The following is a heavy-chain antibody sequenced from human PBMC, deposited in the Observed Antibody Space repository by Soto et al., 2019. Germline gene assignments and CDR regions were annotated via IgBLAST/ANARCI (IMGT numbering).Heavy chain of an antibody. CDR1: GGSISSGGYS. V-gene: IGHV4-30-2*01. D-gene: IGHD1-1*01. Sequence: PSETLSLTCAVSGGSISSGGYSLRWIRQPPGKGLEWIGYIYHSGSTYYNPSLKSRVTISVDRSKNQFSLKLSSVTAADTAVYYCARGNPVPLDYWGQGTLVTVSS. CDR3: ARGNPVPLDY. J-gene: IGHJ4*02. CDR2: IYHSGST.